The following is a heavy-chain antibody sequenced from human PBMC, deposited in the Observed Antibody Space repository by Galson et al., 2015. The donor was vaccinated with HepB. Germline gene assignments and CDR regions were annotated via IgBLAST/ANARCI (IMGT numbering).Heavy chain of an antibody. CDR3: ARDLGDYNGFDC. J-gene: IGHJ4*02. V-gene: IGHV4-31*03. CDR2: IYYSGST. D-gene: IGHD4-17*01. Sequence: LSLTCTVSGGSIRRGGYYWSWIRQHPGKGLEWIGYIYYSGSTYYNPSLKSRVTISVDTSKNQFSLKLSSVTAADTAVYYCARDLGDYNGFDCWGQGTLVTVSS. CDR1: GGSIRRGGYY.